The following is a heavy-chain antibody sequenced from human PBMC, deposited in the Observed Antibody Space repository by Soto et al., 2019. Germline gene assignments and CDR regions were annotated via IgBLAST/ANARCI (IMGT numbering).Heavy chain of an antibody. D-gene: IGHD2-2*01. J-gene: IGHJ1*01. Sequence: SVKVSCKASGGTFSSYAISWVRQAPGQGLEWMGGIIPIFGTANYAQKFQGRVTITADESTSTAYMELSSLRSEDTAVCYCAREGDPVIVVVPAATSRAEYFQHWGQGTLVTVSS. CDR1: GGTFSSYA. CDR3: AREGDPVIVVVPAATSRAEYFQH. CDR2: IIPIFGTA. V-gene: IGHV1-69*13.